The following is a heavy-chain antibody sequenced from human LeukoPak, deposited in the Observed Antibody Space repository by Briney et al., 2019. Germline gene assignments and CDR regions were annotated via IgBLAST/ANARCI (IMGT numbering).Heavy chain of an antibody. D-gene: IGHD2-15*01. J-gene: IGHJ4*02. CDR2: IFSGGTT. Sequence: PGGSLRLSCAASGFTFSNYYMSWVRQAPGKGLEWVSVIFSGGTTHYADSVKGRFTISRDISKNTLYLQMNSLRDEDAAVYYCARALPVSGGSCYDYWGQGTLVTVSS. CDR3: ARALPVSGGSCYDY. V-gene: IGHV3-53*01. CDR1: GFTFSNYY.